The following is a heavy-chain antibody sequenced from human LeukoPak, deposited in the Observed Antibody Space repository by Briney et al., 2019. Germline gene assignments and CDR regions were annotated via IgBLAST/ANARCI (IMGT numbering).Heavy chain of an antibody. CDR3: ARDLSRDYSNYVEPLNAFDI. CDR1: GYTFTGYY. V-gene: IGHV1-2*02. CDR2: INPNSGGT. J-gene: IGHJ3*02. D-gene: IGHD4-11*01. Sequence: ASVKVSCKASGYTFTGYYMHWVRQAPGQGLEWMGWINPNSGGTNYAQKFQGRVTMTRDTSISTAYMELSRLRSDDTAVYYCARDLSRDYSNYVEPLNAFDIWGQGTMVTVSS.